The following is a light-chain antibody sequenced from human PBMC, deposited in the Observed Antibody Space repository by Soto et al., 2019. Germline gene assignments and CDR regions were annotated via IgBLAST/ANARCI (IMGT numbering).Light chain of an antibody. CDR1: QSISNY. CDR2: AAS. CDR3: HQSCSRLWA. V-gene: IGKV1-39*01. Sequence: DIQMTQSPSSLSASVGDRVTITCRASQSISNYLNWYQQKPGKAPKLLIYAASSMQSGVPSRFSGSGYETDFTLTISGLQPDDSASYHCHQSCSRLWAFGQGTKVEV. J-gene: IGKJ1*01.